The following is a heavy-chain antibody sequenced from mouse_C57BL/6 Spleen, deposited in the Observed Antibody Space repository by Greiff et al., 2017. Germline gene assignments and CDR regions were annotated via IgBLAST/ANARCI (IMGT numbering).Heavy chain of an antibody. V-gene: IGHV5-4*01. D-gene: IGHD1-1*01. CDR1: GFTFSSYA. CDR2: ISDGGSYT. Sequence: EVMLVESGGGLVKPGGSLKLSCAASGFTFSSYAMSWVRQTPEKRLEWVATISDGGSYTYYPDNVKGRFTISRDNAKNNLYLQMSHLKSEDTAMYYCARDHYGSSYWFAYWGQGTLVTVSA. J-gene: IGHJ3*01. CDR3: ARDHYGSSYWFAY.